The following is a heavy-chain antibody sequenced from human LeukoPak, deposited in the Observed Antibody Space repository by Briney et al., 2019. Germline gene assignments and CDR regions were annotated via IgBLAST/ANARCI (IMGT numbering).Heavy chain of an antibody. V-gene: IGHV4-39*01. Sequence: PSETLSLTCTVSGGSISSSSYYWGWIRQPPGKGLEWIGSIYYSGSTYYNPSLKSRVTISVDTSKNQFSLKLSSVTAADTAVYYCATGGIVVVPAAIGDYWGQGTLVTVSS. CDR1: GGSISSSSYY. J-gene: IGHJ4*02. D-gene: IGHD2-2*02. CDR3: ATGGIVVVPAAIGDY. CDR2: IYYSGST.